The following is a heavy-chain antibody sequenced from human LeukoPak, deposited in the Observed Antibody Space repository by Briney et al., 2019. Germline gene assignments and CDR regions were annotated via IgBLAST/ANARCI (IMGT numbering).Heavy chain of an antibody. J-gene: IGHJ4*02. CDR2: ISYDGSNK. CDR1: GFTFSSYG. V-gene: IGHV3-30*18. Sequence: GRSLRLSCAASGFTFSSYGMHWVRQAPGKGLEWVAVISYDGSNKYCADSVKGRFTISRDNSKNTLYLQMNSLRAEDTAVYYCAKDKYSSGWFTPSFDYWGQGTLVTVSS. D-gene: IGHD6-19*01. CDR3: AKDKYSSGWFTPSFDY.